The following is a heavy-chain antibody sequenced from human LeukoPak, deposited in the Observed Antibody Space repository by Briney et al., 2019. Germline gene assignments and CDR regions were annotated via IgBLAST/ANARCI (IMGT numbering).Heavy chain of an antibody. V-gene: IGHV3-7*03. CDR2: IKTDGYDK. D-gene: IGHD3-3*01. CDR1: GFTFSNYW. CDR3: ARVPRFGVALPPDY. J-gene: IGHJ4*02. Sequence: GGSLRLSCAASGFTFSNYWMGWVRQAPGKGLEWVANIKTDGYDKYYADSLKGRFTISRDNAKSSLYLQMDSLRAEDTAVYYCARVPRFGVALPPDYWGQGTLVTVSS.